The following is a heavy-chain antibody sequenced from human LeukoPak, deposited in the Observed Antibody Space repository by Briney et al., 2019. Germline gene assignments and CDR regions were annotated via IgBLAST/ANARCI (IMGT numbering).Heavy chain of an antibody. CDR2: IYYSGST. Sequence: SETLSLTCTVSGGSISSSSYYWGWIRQPPGKGLEWIGSIYYSGSTYYNPSLKSRVTISVDTSKNQFSLKLSSVTAADTAVYYCATRPVRAPGYYYMDVWGKGTTVTVSS. J-gene: IGHJ6*03. D-gene: IGHD3-10*01. CDR3: ATRPVRAPGYYYMDV. CDR1: GGSISSSSYY. V-gene: IGHV4-39*01.